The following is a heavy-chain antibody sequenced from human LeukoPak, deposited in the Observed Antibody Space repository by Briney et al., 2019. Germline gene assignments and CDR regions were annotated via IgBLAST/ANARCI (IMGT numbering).Heavy chain of an antibody. Sequence: GGSLRLSCVASTITFSNYEMNWVRQAPGKGLEWVSYISPRGHSQHYPDSVSGRFTISRDNAKNSLYLQMNSLRAEDTAVYYCARGGYNWNDVNGAFDIWGQGTMVTVSS. CDR3: ARGGYNWNDVNGAFDI. CDR1: TITFSNYE. V-gene: IGHV3-48*03. J-gene: IGHJ3*02. CDR2: ISPRGHSQ. D-gene: IGHD1-20*01.